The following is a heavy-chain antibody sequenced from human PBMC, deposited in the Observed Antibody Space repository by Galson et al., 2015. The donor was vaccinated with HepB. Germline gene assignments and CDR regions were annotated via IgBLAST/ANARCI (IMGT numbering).Heavy chain of an antibody. CDR3: ARREWDAFDI. J-gene: IGHJ3*02. V-gene: IGHV1-18*04. D-gene: IGHD3-3*01. CDR1: GYTFTSCG. CDR2: ISAYNGNT. Sequence: SVKVSCKASGYTFTSCGISWVRQAPGQGPVWMGWISAYNGNTNYAQKLQGRVTMTTDTSTSTAYMELRSLRSDDTAVYYCARREWDAFDIWGQGTMVTVSS.